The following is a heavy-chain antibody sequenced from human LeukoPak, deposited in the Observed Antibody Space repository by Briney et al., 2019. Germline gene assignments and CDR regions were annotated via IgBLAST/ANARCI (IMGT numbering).Heavy chain of an antibody. V-gene: IGHV3-30*18. D-gene: IGHD2-15*01. J-gene: IGHJ4*02. CDR3: AKDRVVGADEPIDY. CDR2: ISYDGSNK. CDR1: GFTFSSYG. Sequence: GGSLRLSCAASGFTFSSYGMHWVRQAPGKGLEWVAVISYDGSNKYYADSVKGRFTISRDNSKNTLYLQMNSLRAEDTAVYYCAKDRVVGADEPIDYWGQGTLVTVSS.